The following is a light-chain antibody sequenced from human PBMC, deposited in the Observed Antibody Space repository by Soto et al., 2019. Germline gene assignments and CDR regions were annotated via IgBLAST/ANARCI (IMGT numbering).Light chain of an antibody. CDR3: QQHNVWPAT. CDR1: QSVSSY. Sequence: EIVLTQSPATLSLSPGERDTLSCRASQSVSSYLAWYQHKPGQAPRLLIFDASNRATGIPARFSGSGSGTGFTLTISSLQSEDFAVYYCQQHNVWPATFGQGTKVDI. CDR2: DAS. J-gene: IGKJ1*01. V-gene: IGKV3-11*01.